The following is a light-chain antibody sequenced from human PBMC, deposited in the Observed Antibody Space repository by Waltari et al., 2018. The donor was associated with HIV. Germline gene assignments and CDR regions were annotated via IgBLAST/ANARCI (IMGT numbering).Light chain of an antibody. CDR3: AAWDNSLSAWV. Sequence: QSVLTQPPSASGTPGPRVSISCSGSSYNIGSNYVYWYQQLPGTAPKLLMYRNDERPSGVPDRFSGSKSGTSASLALSGLRSEDEADYYCAAWDNSLSAWVFGGGTKLTVL. CDR1: SYNIGSNY. V-gene: IGLV1-47*01. CDR2: RND. J-gene: IGLJ3*02.